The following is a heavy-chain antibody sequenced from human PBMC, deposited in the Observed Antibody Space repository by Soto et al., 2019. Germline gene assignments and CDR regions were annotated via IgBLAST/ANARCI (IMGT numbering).Heavy chain of an antibody. V-gene: IGHV3-30-3*01. CDR3: VRDRYYYESSGFFDY. J-gene: IGHJ4*02. D-gene: IGHD3-22*01. CDR2: ISHDGSNN. CDR1: GFSFSNYA. Sequence: QVQLVESGGGVVQPGRSLRLSCAASGFSFSNYAIYWVRQAPGKGLEWVAVISHDGSNNYYADSVKGRLTISRDNSKNTLHLQMSSLRVEDTAVYYCVRDRYYYESSGFFDYWGQGTLVTVSS.